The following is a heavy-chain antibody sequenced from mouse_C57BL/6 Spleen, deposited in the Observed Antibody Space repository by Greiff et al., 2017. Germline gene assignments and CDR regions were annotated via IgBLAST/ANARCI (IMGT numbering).Heavy chain of an antibody. D-gene: IGHD2-1*01. CDR2: INPGSGGT. J-gene: IGHJ4*01. V-gene: IGHV1-54*01. CDR3: ARLGNYPYYAMDD. Sequence: QVQLQQSGAELVRPGTSVKVSCKASGYAFTNYLIEWVKQRPGQGLEWIGVINPGSGGTNYNEKFKGKATLTADKSSSTAYMQLSSLTSEDSAVYFCARLGNYPYYAMDDWGQGTSVTVAS. CDR1: GYAFTNYL.